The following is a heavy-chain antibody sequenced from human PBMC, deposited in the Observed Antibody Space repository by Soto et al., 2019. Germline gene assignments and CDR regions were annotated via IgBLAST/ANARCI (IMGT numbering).Heavy chain of an antibody. CDR3: ATQRSEWELSFDY. CDR1: GYTFTGYY. D-gene: IGHD1-26*01. V-gene: IGHV1-2*04. CDR2: INPNSGGT. Sequence: QVQLVQSGAEVKKPGASVKVSCKASGYTFTGYYMHWVRQAPGQGLEWMGWINPNSGGTNYAQKFQGWVTMTRDSSISTAYMELSRLRSDDTAVYYCATQRSEWELSFDYWGQGTLVTVSS. J-gene: IGHJ4*02.